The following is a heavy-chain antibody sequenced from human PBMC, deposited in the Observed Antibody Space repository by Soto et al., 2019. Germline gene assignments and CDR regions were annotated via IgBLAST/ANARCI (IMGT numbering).Heavy chain of an antibody. V-gene: IGHV1-18*04. CDR3: AREFRFYYDSSGYPDY. Sequence: ASVKVSCKASGYTFTSYGISWVRQAPGQGLEWMGWISAYNGNTNYPQKFQGRVTMTTETSTSTVYMELRSLRSDDTAVYYCAREFRFYYDSSGYPDYWGQGTLVTVSS. D-gene: IGHD3-22*01. CDR1: GYTFTSYG. J-gene: IGHJ4*02. CDR2: ISAYNGNT.